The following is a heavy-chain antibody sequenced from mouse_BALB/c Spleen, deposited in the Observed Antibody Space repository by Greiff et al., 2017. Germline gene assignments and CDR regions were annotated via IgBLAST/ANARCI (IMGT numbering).Heavy chain of an antibody. CDR2: ISSGGSYT. CDR1: GFTFSSYT. CDR3: TRDSNYERDAMDY. V-gene: IGHV5-6-4*01. J-gene: IGHJ4*01. Sequence: EVKLVESGGGLVKPGGSLKLSCAASGFTFSSYTMSWVRQTPEKRLEWVATISSGGSYTYYPDSVKGRFTISRDNAKNTLYLQMSSLKSEDTAMYYCTRDSNYERDAMDYWGQGTSVTVSS. D-gene: IGHD2-5*01.